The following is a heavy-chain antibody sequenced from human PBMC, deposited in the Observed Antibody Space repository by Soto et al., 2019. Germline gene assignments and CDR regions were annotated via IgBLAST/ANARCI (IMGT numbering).Heavy chain of an antibody. CDR3: ARINDIGGYSYGYAHGIDV. Sequence: PGESLKISCAASGFTFSTYSMNWVRQAPGRGLEWISSIDESSHYIYYTKSVKGRFTISRDNAKNSLHLQMNGLRAEDTAVYYRARINDIGGYSYGYAHGIDVWGEGTTVTVSS. CDR1: GFTFSTYS. CDR2: IDESSHYI. J-gene: IGHJ6*04. D-gene: IGHD5-18*01. V-gene: IGHV3-21*01.